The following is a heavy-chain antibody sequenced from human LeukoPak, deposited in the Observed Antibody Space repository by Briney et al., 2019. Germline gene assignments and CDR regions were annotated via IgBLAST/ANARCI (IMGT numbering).Heavy chain of an antibody. CDR1: GYSISSGYY. V-gene: IGHV4-38-2*02. Sequence: SETLSLTCTVSGYSISSGYYWGWIRQPPGKGLEWIGSIYHSGSTYYNPSLKSRVTISGDTSKSHFSLKLSSVTAADTAVYYCARALALAPYYYYYYMDVWGKGTTVTVSS. CDR3: ARALALAPYYYYYYMDV. J-gene: IGHJ6*03. CDR2: IYHSGST.